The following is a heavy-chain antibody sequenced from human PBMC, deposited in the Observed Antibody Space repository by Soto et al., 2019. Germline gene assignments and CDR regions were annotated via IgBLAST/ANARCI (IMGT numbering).Heavy chain of an antibody. V-gene: IGHV4-4*07. CDR3: TKGPNWNYYYYGVDV. Sequence: QVQLQESGPGLVKPSETLSLTCTVSGDSVSNYYWSWIRQPAGRGLEWIGRVYSSGATNYNPSLNGRVTMAGDTARKQVPPRLRSVTAADTANYYRTKGPNWNYYYYGVDVWGQGTAVTVSS. CDR1: GDSVSNYY. D-gene: IGHD1-20*01. CDR2: VYSSGAT. J-gene: IGHJ6*02.